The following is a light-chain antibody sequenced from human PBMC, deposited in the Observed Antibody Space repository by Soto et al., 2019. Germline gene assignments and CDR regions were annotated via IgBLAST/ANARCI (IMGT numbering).Light chain of an antibody. CDR3: QQANSYPWT. CDR1: QGVSDW. V-gene: IGKV1-12*01. Sequence: DIQMTLSPSSVSASVGDSVTITCRASQGVSDWVAWYQQKPGEAPKLLIYGSSSLLSGVPSRFSGTRSGTDFTLTISSLQPEDFATYYCQQANSYPWTFGQGTKVEIE. CDR2: GSS. J-gene: IGKJ1*01.